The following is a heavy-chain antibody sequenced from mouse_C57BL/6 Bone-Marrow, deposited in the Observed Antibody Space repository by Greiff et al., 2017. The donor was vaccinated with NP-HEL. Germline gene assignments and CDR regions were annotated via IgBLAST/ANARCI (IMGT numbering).Heavy chain of an antibody. CDR2: IYPSDSET. Sequence: VQLKQPGAELVRPGSSVKLSCKASGYTFTSYWMDWVKQRPGQGLEWIGNIYPSDSETHYNQKFKDKATLTVDKSSSTAYMQLSSLTSEDSAVYYCARRPHYAMDYWGQGTSVTVSS. CDR3: ARRPHYAMDY. J-gene: IGHJ4*01. CDR1: GYTFTSYW. V-gene: IGHV1-61*01.